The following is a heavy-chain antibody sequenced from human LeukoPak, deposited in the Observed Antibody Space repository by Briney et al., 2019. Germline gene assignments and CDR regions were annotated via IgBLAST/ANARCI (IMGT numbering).Heavy chain of an antibody. CDR2: ISSSSSTR. CDR1: GFTFSSYS. CDR3: ARVFVGYCSGGSCPWDY. V-gene: IGHV3-48*02. J-gene: IGHJ4*02. D-gene: IGHD2-15*01. Sequence: LPGGSLRLSCAASGFTFSSYSMNWLPQAPGKALEWVSYISSSSSTRYYADSVEGRFTISRDNAKNSLYLQMNSLRDGDTAVYYCARVFVGYCSGGSCPWDYWGQGTLVTVSS.